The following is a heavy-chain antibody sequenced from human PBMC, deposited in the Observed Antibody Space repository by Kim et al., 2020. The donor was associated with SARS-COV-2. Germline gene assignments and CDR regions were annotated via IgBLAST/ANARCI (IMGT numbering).Heavy chain of an antibody. D-gene: IGHD3-10*01. Sequence: GYYVYYADSVQGRFIISRDNAKDSLYLQMNSLRHEGTAVYYCAAPGSTQDYGGQGTLVTVSS. CDR2: GYYV. J-gene: IGHJ4*02. V-gene: IGHV3-21*01. CDR3: AAPGSTQDY.